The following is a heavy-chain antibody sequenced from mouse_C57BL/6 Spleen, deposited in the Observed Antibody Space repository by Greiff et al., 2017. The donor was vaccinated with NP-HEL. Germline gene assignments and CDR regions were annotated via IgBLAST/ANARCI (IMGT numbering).Heavy chain of an antibody. CDR3: AREGLTGSYYYAMDY. CDR2: INPNYGTT. D-gene: IGHD4-1*01. V-gene: IGHV1-39*01. CDR1: GYSFTDYN. Sequence: QLQESGPELVKPGASVKISCKASGYSFTDYNMNWVKQSNGKSLEWIGVINPNYGTTSYNQKFKGKATLTVDQSSSTAYMQLNSLTSEDSAVYYCAREGLTGSYYYAMDYWGQGTSVTVSS. J-gene: IGHJ4*01.